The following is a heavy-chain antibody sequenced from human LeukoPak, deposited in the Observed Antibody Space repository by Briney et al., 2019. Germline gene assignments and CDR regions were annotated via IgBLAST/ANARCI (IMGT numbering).Heavy chain of an antibody. J-gene: IGHJ4*02. CDR1: GYTFNDFY. CDR2: INPKIADT. Sequence: ASVKVTCKASGYTFNDFYVHWVRQPPGQGLEWMGWINPKIADTIYAQSVRGRVTMTRDTSITTAYLELSSLRSDDTAVYYCARSLPYDNRNPHIDHWGQGTLITVSS. CDR3: ARSLPYDNRNPHIDH. V-gene: IGHV1-2*02. D-gene: IGHD3-22*01.